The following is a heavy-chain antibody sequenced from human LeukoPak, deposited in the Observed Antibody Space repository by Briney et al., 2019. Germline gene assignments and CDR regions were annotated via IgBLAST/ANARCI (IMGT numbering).Heavy chain of an antibody. V-gene: IGHV3-30*02. CDR2: IRYDGSNE. J-gene: IGHJ6*03. CDR1: GFSFSGYG. Sequence: GGSLRLSCAASGFSFSGYGMHWVRQAPGKGLEWVAFIRYDGSNEYYADSVKGRFTISRDKSKNTLSLQMNGLRVEDTAVYYCAKVMPPGRIRFFSYYMDVWGKGTTVTVS. CDR3: AKVMPPGRIRFFSYYMDV. D-gene: IGHD3-3*01.